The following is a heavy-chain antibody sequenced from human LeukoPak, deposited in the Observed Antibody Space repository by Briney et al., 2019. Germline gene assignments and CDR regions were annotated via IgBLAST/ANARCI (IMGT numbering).Heavy chain of an antibody. V-gene: IGHV3-48*01. Sequence: GGSLRLSCAASGFTFSSYSMNWVRQAPGKGLEWVSYISSSSSTIYYADSVNVRFPISRDNAKNSLCLQMNSLRAEYTAVYYCARARPYCGGDCPFDYWGQGTLVTVSS. J-gene: IGHJ4*02. CDR2: ISSSSSTI. D-gene: IGHD2-21*01. CDR3: ARARPYCGGDCPFDY. CDR1: GFTFSSYS.